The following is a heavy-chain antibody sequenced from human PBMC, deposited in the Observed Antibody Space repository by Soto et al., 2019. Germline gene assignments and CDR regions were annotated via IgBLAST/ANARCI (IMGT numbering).Heavy chain of an antibody. CDR1: GGTFSSYA. D-gene: IGHD2-21*02. J-gene: IGHJ5*02. CDR3: ARESEVVTSKSTSWFDP. Sequence: QVQLVQSGAEVKKPGSSVKVSCKASGGTFSSYAISWVRQAPGQGLEWMGWIIPIFGTANYAQKFQGRVTITADQTKRTAYMEMRSLRSEDTAVYYGARESEVVTSKSTSWFDPWGQVTLVTVSS. V-gene: IGHV1-69*01. CDR2: IIPIFGTA.